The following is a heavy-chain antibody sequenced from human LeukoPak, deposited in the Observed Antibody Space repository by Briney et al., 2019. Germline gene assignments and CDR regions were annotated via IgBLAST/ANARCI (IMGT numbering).Heavy chain of an antibody. D-gene: IGHD4-17*01. Sequence: PSETLSLTCTVSGDSISSGDYYWSWIRQPPGKGLEWIGNIYYSGSTYYNPSLKSRVTISVDTSKSQFSLKLSSVTAADTAVYYCAREGTDYDYYFDFWGQGTLVTVSS. CDR2: IYYSGST. J-gene: IGHJ4*02. V-gene: IGHV4-30-4*02. CDR3: AREGTDYDYYFDF. CDR1: GDSISSGDYY.